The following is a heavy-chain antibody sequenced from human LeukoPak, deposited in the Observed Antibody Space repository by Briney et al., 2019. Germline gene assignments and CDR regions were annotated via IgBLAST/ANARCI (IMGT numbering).Heavy chain of an antibody. CDR2: INWNGGST. J-gene: IGHJ4*01. D-gene: IGHD3-10*01. V-gene: IGHV3-20*04. CDR1: GFTFDDYG. CDR3: ARDNYGSGMGFFDY. Sequence: PGGSLRLSCAASGFTFDDYGMSWVRQAPGKGLEWVSGINWNGGSTGYADSVKGRFTISRDNAKNSLYLQMNSLRAEDTALYYCARDNYGSGMGFFDYWGQGTLVTVSS.